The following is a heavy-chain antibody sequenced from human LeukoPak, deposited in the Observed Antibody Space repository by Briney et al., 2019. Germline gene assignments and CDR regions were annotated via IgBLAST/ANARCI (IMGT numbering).Heavy chain of an antibody. Sequence: ASVKVSCKASGGTFSSYAISWVRQAPGQGLEWMGGIIPIFGTANYAQKFQGRVTITTDESTSTAYMELSSLRSEDTAVYYCARAPTGDNTYYYYYMDVWGKGTTVTVSS. V-gene: IGHV1-69*05. CDR2: IIPIFGTA. D-gene: IGHD7-27*01. CDR1: GGTFSSYA. CDR3: ARAPTGDNTYYYYYMDV. J-gene: IGHJ6*03.